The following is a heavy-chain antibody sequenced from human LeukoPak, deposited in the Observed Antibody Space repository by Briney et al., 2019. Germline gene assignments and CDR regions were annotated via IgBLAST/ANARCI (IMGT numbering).Heavy chain of an antibody. CDR2: ISGNDGNT. CDR1: VYTFTKNG. V-gene: IGHV1-18*01. CDR3: ARVTRHNYFYYVDV. J-gene: IGHJ6*03. Sequence: ASVKVSCKTSVYTFTKNGISWVRQAPGQGLEWMGWISGNDGNTNYAQNFRGRVVMTTDTSTSTAYMELRSLRYDDTAVYYCARVTRHNYFYYVDVWGKGTTVTVSS.